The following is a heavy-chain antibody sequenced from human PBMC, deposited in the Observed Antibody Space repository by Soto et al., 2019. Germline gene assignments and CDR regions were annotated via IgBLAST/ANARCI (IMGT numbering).Heavy chain of an antibody. V-gene: IGHV1-69*13. CDR2: IIPMFGTP. D-gene: IGHD5-12*01. Sequence: SVKVSCKASGVTFNRQDMRWVRQAPGQGLEWMGGIIPMFGTPHYAEKFQDRVTITADESTGTAYLELSSLTSEDTAVYYCAKSEGRDGYSFDYWGQGTLVTVSS. CDR3: AKSEGRDGYSFDY. CDR1: GVTFNRQD. J-gene: IGHJ4*02.